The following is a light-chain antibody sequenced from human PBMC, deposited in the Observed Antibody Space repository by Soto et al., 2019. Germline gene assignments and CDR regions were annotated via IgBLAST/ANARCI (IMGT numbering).Light chain of an antibody. V-gene: IGLV1-44*01. CDR3: TAWDDRLRAVL. J-gene: IGLJ2*01. Sequence: QSVLTQPPSASGTPGHRVTISCSGGSSNIGSNTVNWYQHLPGAAPKLLIYGNDQRPSGVPDRFSGAKSGTSVFLAISGLQSEDEGDYYCTAWDDRLRAVLFGGGTKVTVL. CDR2: GND. CDR1: SSNIGSNT.